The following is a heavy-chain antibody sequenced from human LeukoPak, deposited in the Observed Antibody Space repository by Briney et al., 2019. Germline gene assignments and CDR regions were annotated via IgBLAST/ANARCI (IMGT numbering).Heavy chain of an antibody. CDR3: ARDRSSGHRMTTVNHGDY. Sequence: ASVKVSCKASGYTFTSYGISWVRQAPGQGLEWMGWISAYNGNTNYAQKLQGRVTMTTDTSTSTAYMELRSLRSDDTAVYYCARDRSSGHRMTTVNHGDYWGQGTLVTVSS. CDR2: ISAYNGNT. D-gene: IGHD4-11*01. CDR1: GYTFTSYG. V-gene: IGHV1-18*01. J-gene: IGHJ4*02.